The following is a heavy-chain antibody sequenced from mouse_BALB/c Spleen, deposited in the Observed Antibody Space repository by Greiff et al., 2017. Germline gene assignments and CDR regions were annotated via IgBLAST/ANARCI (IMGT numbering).Heavy chain of an antibody. Sequence: QVTLKVSGPGILQPSQTLSLTCSFSGFSLSTYGIGVGWIRQPSGKGLEWLAHIWWNDNKYYNTALKSRLTISKDTSNNQVFLKIASVDTADTATYYCARIADSSFAYWGQGTLVTVSA. CDR1: GFSLSTYGIG. J-gene: IGHJ3*01. CDR2: IWWNDNK. V-gene: IGHV8-11*01. CDR3: ARIADSSFAY. D-gene: IGHD2-13*01.